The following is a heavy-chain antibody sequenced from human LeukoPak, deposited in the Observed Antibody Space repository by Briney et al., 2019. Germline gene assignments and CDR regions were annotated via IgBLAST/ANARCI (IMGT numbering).Heavy chain of an antibody. CDR1: GFTFSSYG. CDR3: AKLLIDGIVGATDYFDY. V-gene: IGHV3-30*18. J-gene: IGHJ4*02. D-gene: IGHD1-26*01. CDR2: ISYDGSNK. Sequence: GGSLRLSCAASGFTFSSYGMHWVRQAPGKGLEWVAVISYDGSNKCYADSVKGRFTISRDNSKNTLYLQMNSLRAEDTAVYYCAKLLIDGIVGATDYFDYWGQGTLVTVSS.